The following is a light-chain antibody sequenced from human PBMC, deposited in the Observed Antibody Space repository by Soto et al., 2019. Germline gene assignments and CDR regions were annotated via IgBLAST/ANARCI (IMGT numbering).Light chain of an antibody. Sequence: TPSPPAPADTPMKPAPLSLRSCQSLLHSNGYNYLDWYLQKPGQSPQLLIYLGSNRASGVPDRFSGSGSGSDFTLTISSLQADDVAVYYCHQYYSSPWTFGQGTKVDIK. V-gene: IGKV2-28*01. CDR1: QSLLHSNGYNY. CDR3: HQYYSSPWT. J-gene: IGKJ1*01. CDR2: LGS.